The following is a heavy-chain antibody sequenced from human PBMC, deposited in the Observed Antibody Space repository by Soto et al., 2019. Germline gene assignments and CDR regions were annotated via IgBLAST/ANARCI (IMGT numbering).Heavy chain of an antibody. V-gene: IGHV3-53*02. CDR2: IYSNGDT. J-gene: IGHJ4*02. D-gene: IGHD2-15*01. CDR1: GFSVGSNY. CDR3: ARKSYSSPVPEADGV. Sequence: EVQLVETGGGLIQPGGSLRLSCAASGFSVGSNYMTWVRQSPGKGLEWVSLIYSNGDTDYADSVKGRFSISRDNFKTTLYLQMNNLRAEDTAVYQCARKSYSSPVPEADGVWGRGTLVTVSS.